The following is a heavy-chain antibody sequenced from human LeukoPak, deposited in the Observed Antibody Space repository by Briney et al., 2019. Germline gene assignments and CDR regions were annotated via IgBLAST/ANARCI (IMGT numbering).Heavy chain of an antibody. J-gene: IGHJ4*02. V-gene: IGHV4-30-2*01. CDR3: ARGRPPKQVLGYYFDY. CDR2: IYHSGST. CDR1: GGSISSGGYS. Sequence: SQTLSLTCAVSGGSISSGGYSWSWIRQPPGKGLEWIGYIYHSGSTYYNPSLKSRVTISVDRSKNQFSLKLSSVTAADTAVYYCARGRPPKQVLGYYFDYWGQGTLVTVSS. D-gene: IGHD3-16*01.